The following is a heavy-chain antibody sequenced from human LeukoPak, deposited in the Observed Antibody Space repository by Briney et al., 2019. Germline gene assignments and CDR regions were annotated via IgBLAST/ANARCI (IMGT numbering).Heavy chain of an antibody. V-gene: IGHV3-30*18. D-gene: IGHD2-2*03. CDR3: AKDIWIAYYLDY. CDR1: GFTFSSYG. Sequence: GGSLRLSCAASGFTFSSYGMHWVRQAPGKGLEWVAVISYDGSNKCYADSVKGRFTISRDNSKNTLYLQMNSLRAEDTAVYYCAKDIWIAYYLDYWGQGTLVTVSS. J-gene: IGHJ4*02. CDR2: ISYDGSNK.